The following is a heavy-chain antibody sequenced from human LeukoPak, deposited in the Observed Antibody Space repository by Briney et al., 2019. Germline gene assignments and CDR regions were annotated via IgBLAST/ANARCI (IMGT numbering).Heavy chain of an antibody. CDR1: GGSFSGYY. J-gene: IGHJ5*02. Sequence: SETLSLTCAVYGGSFSGYYWSWIRQPPGKGLEWIGEINHSGSTNYNPSLKSRVTISVDRSKNQFSLKLSSVTAADTAVYYCVRGPFGYCSSTSCSSITRNWFDPWGQGTLVTVSS. CDR3: VRGPFGYCSSTSCSSITRNWFDP. CDR2: INHSGST. V-gene: IGHV4-34*01. D-gene: IGHD2-2*03.